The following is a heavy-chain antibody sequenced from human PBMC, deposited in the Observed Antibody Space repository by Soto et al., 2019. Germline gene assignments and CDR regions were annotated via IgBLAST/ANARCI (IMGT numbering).Heavy chain of an antibody. D-gene: IGHD5-12*01. Sequence: GWSLRLSCAAFGFTFSTNSMALVRQTPGKGLEWVSGLSVGGDRTFYLESVKGRFTISGDTSKNVVYLQMNSLRADDTAVYFCAKWDGYGDSWGEGTLVTVSS. CDR2: LSVGGDRT. CDR3: AKWDGYGDS. V-gene: IGHV3-23*01. J-gene: IGHJ5*01. CDR1: GFTFSTNS.